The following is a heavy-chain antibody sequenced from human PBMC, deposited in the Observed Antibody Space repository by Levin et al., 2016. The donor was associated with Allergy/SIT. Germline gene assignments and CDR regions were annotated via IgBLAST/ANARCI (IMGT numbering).Heavy chain of an antibody. Sequence: SETLSLTCTVSGGSISSSSYYWGWIRQPPGKGLEWIGSIYYSGSTYYNPSLKSRVTISVDTSKNQFSLKLSSVTAADTAVYYCARPRWGTGKGNWFDPWGQGTLVTVSS. CDR2: IYYSGST. CDR1: GGSISSSSYY. J-gene: IGHJ5*02. CDR3: ARPRWGTGKGNWFDP. D-gene: IGHD3-10*01. V-gene: IGHV4-39*01.